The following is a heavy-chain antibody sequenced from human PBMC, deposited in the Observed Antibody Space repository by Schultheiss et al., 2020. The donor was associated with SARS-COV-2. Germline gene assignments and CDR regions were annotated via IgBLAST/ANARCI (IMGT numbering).Heavy chain of an antibody. J-gene: IGHJ5*02. D-gene: IGHD4/OR15-4a*01. CDR2: IYYSGST. CDR1: GGFISSSSYY. CDR3: ARHGPLTMHPWFDP. V-gene: IGHV4-39*01. Sequence: SETLSLTCTVSGGFISSSSYYWGWIRQPPGKGLEWIGSIYYSGSTNYNPSLKSRVTISVDTSKNQFSLKLSSVTAADTAVYYCARHGPLTMHPWFDPWGQGTLVTVSS.